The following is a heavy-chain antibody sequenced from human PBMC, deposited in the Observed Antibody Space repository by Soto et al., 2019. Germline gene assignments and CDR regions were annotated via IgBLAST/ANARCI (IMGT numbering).Heavy chain of an antibody. CDR3: APRRWGSPTNRYFDY. D-gene: IGHD3-16*01. Sequence: QITLKESGPTLVKPTQPLTLTCTFSGFSLSTSGVGVAWIRQPPGKALEWLGIIYWDDDKRYSPSLKSRLTITKDTSKNQVVLTVTNLDPVDTATYYCAPRRWGSPTNRYFDYWGQGTLVTVSS. J-gene: IGHJ4*02. CDR2: IYWDDDK. CDR1: GFSLSTSGVG. V-gene: IGHV2-5*02.